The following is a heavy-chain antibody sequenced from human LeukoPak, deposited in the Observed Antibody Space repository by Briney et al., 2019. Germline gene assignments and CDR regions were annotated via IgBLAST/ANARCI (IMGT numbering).Heavy chain of an antibody. Sequence: GASVKVSCKASGYTFTSYDINWVRQATGQGLEWMGWMNSNSGNTGYAQKFQGRVTMTRNTSISTAYMELGSLRSEDTAVYYCARPTGYCSSTSCYASDYWGQGTLVTVSS. D-gene: IGHD2-2*01. V-gene: IGHV1-8*01. CDR2: MNSNSGNT. CDR1: GYTFTSYD. J-gene: IGHJ4*02. CDR3: ARPTGYCSSTSCYASDY.